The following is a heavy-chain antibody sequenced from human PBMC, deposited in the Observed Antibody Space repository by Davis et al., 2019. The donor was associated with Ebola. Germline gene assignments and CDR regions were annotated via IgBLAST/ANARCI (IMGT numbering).Heavy chain of an antibody. J-gene: IGHJ6*03. V-gene: IGHV4-31*03. CDR1: GGSISRGGSY. CDR2: IYYSGST. D-gene: IGHD3-22*01. CDR3: ARDLRYDSSGYDYYFYMDV. Sequence: PSETLSLTCTVSGGSISRGGSYWTWIRQHPGKGLEWIGYIYYSGSTYYKPSLKSRVTISLDTSQNQFSLNLYSVTAADTAVYYCARDLRYDSSGYDYYFYMDVWGKGTTVTVS.